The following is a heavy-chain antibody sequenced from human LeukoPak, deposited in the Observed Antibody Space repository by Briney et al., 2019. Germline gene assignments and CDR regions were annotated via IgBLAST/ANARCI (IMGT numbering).Heavy chain of an antibody. CDR3: ARSGGIPRFGVVKTPRGAFDI. CDR2: IYHSGST. D-gene: IGHD3-3*01. Sequence: SETLSLTCAVSGYSISSGYYWGWIRQPPGKGLEWIGSIYHSGSTYYNPSLKSRVTISVDTSKNQFSLKLSSVTAADTAVYYCARSGGIPRFGVVKTPRGAFDIWGQGTMVTVSS. CDR1: GYSISSGYY. V-gene: IGHV4-38-2*01. J-gene: IGHJ3*02.